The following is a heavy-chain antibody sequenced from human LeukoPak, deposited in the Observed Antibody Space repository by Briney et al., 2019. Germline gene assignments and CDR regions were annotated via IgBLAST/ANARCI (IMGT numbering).Heavy chain of an antibody. Sequence: GGSLRLSCAASGFTFDDYAMHWVRQAPGKGLEWVSGITWNSDNIEYADSVKGRFTISRDNAKNSLYLQMNSLRAEDTAVYYCARDLNWETYWGQGTLVTASS. V-gene: IGHV3-9*01. CDR3: ARDLNWETY. J-gene: IGHJ4*02. CDR1: GFTFDDYA. D-gene: IGHD7-27*01. CDR2: ITWNSDNI.